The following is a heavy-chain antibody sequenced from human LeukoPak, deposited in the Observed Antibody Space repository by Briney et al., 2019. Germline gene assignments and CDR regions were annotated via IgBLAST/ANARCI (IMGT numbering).Heavy chain of an antibody. CDR2: ISSSSSYI. CDR1: GFTFSSYS. D-gene: IGHD6-19*01. V-gene: IGHV3-21*01. J-gene: IGHJ3*02. CDR3: ARVVAVAGRAFDI. Sequence: KPGGSLRLSCAASGFTFSSYSMNSVRQAPGKGLEWVSSISSSSSYIYYADSVKGRFTISRDNAKNSLYLQMNSLRAEDTAVYYCARVVAVAGRAFDIWGQGTMVTVSS.